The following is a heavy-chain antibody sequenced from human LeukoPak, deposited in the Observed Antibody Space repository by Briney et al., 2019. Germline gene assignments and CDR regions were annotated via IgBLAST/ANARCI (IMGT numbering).Heavy chain of an antibody. Sequence: PGGSLRLSCGASGFPFSIYAMHWVRQATGRALEWVAVIAYEGSNKYYADSVKGRFTISRDNSKNTLYLQMNSLRAEDTAVYYCAREIGYCRGGSCYHHWFDPWGQGTLVTGSS. J-gene: IGHJ5*02. CDR2: IAYEGSNK. V-gene: IGHV3-30*01. D-gene: IGHD2-15*01. CDR1: GFPFSIYA. CDR3: AREIGYCRGGSCYHHWFDP.